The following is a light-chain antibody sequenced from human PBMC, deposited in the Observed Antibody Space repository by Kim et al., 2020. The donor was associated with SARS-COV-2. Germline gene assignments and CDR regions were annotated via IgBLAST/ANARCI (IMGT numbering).Light chain of an antibody. V-gene: IGKV1-5*03. Sequence: SVGDQLTLTWQASEDIGIWLAWYQQKPGTAPTLLIYKTSNLQGGVPSRFSGSGSGTEFTLTISSLQPDDFATYYCQEYATYSPWTFGQGTQVDSK. CDR1: EDIGIW. CDR2: KTS. CDR3: QEYATYSPWT. J-gene: IGKJ1*01.